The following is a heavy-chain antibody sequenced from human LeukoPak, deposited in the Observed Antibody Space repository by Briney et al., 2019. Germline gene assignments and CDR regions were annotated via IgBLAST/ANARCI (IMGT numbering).Heavy chain of an antibody. CDR2: IKQDGSEK. V-gene: IGHV3-7*04. CDR1: GFTFSSYW. D-gene: IGHD3-22*01. J-gene: IGHJ4*02. Sequence: PGGSLRLSCAASGFTFSSYWMSWVRQAPGKGLEWVANIKQDGSEKYYVDSVKGRFTISRDNAKNSLYLQMNSLRAEDTAVYYCARGVVVITLSHFDYWGQGTLVTVSS. CDR3: ARGVVVITLSHFDY.